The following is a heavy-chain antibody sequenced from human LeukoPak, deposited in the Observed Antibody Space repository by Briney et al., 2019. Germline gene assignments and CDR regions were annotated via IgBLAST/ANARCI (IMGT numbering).Heavy chain of an antibody. J-gene: IGHJ4*02. D-gene: IGHD6-13*01. V-gene: IGHV5-51*01. CDR1: GYNFATYW. Sequence: GESLKISCQGSGYNFATYWIVWVRQMPGKGLEWMGIIYPGNSHTRFSPSFQGQVTISADTSISTAYLHWSSLQSSDTAMYYCAKFHATWYGDTWGQGTLVTVSS. CDR2: IYPGNSHT. CDR3: AKFHATWYGDT.